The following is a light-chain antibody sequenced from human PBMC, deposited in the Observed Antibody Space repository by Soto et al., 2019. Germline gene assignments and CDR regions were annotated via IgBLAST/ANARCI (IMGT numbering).Light chain of an antibody. V-gene: IGKV4-1*01. CDR2: WPS. J-gene: IGKJ3*01. CDR3: QQYYTTPQT. Sequence: DIVMTQSPDSLAVSLGERATINCKSSQSVLKSSNNKNYLAWHQQKPGQPPRLLIYWPSTRESGVPDRFSGSGSATDFTLTITSLQAEYGAVYYCQQYYTTPQTFGPGTTVDI. CDR1: QSVLKSSNNKNY.